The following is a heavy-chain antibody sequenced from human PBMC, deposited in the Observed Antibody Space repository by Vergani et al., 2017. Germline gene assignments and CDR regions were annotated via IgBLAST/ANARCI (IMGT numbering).Heavy chain of an antibody. CDR3: ARGLYDSSGYYPPSS. Sequence: QVQLQESGPGLVKPSETLSLTCIVSGVSISTYYWNWIRQPPGKGLEWIGFIYYTGSTNYNPSLKGRVTISADASKNQISLRLTSVNAAYTAVYFCARGLYDSSGYYPPSSWGQGTLVTVSS. D-gene: IGHD3-22*01. CDR1: GVSISTYY. J-gene: IGHJ5*02. CDR2: IYYTGST. V-gene: IGHV4-59*01.